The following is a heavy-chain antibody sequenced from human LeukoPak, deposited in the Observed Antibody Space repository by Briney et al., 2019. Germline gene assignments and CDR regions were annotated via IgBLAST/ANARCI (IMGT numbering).Heavy chain of an antibody. CDR1: GYTFTSYG. V-gene: IGHV1-18*01. CDR2: ISAYNGNT. D-gene: IGHD3-10*01. Sequence: ASVKVSCKASGYTFTSYGISWVRQAPGQGLEWMGWISAYNGNTNYAQKLQDRVTMTTDTSTSTAYMELRSLRSDDTAVYYCARDRITMVRGAKSGKDWFDPWGQGTLVTVSS. J-gene: IGHJ5*02. CDR3: ARDRITMVRGAKSGKDWFDP.